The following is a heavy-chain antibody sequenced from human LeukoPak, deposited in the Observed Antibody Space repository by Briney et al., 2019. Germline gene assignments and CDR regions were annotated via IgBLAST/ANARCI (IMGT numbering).Heavy chain of an antibody. Sequence: ASVKVSCKASGYTFTSYGISWVRQAPGQGLEWMGWISAYNGNTNYAQKLQGRATMTTDTSTSTAYMELRSLRSDDTAVYYCARRYYDILTGYYPLDYWGQGALVTVSS. CDR1: GYTFTSYG. CDR2: ISAYNGNT. CDR3: ARRYYDILTGYYPLDY. V-gene: IGHV1-18*01. J-gene: IGHJ4*02. D-gene: IGHD3-9*01.